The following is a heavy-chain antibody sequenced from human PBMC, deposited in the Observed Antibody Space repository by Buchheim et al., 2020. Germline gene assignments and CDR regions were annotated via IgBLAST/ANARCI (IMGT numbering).Heavy chain of an antibody. D-gene: IGHD3-10*01. J-gene: IGHJ4*02. CDR2: ISGSGGST. CDR1: GFTFSSYA. V-gene: IGHV3-23*01. Sequence: EVQLLESGGGLVQPGGSLRLSCAASGFTFSSYAMSWVRQAPGKGLEWVSAISGSGGSTYYADSVKGRFTIPRDKSKNTLYLQMNRLTAEDTTVYYCARNSMVRVVITYMEGADYWGQGTL. CDR3: ARNSMVRVVITYMEGADY.